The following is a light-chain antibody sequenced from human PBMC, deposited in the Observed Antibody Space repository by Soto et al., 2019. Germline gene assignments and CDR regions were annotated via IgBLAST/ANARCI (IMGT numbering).Light chain of an antibody. J-gene: IGKJ2*01. CDR2: DAS. Sequence: EILLTQSPATLPLSPGERATLSCRASQSVTSYLTWYQQKPGQAPRLLIYDASRRATGIPDRFSGSGSGTDFTLTISRLEPEDFAVYYCQQYGSSLYTFGQGTKLEIK. CDR3: QQYGSSLYT. CDR1: QSVTSY. V-gene: IGKV3-20*01.